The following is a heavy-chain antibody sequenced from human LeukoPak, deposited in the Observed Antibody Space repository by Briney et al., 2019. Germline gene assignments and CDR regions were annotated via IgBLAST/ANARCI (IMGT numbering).Heavy chain of an antibody. CDR1: GGSISSVTYY. V-gene: IGHV4-61*02. D-gene: IGHD3-10*01. Sequence: KASETLSLTCTVSGGSISSVTYYWSWIRQPAGKGLEWIGRIYTTGSTNYNPSLKSRVTISVDTSKNQFSLNLYSLTAADTAVYYCARDHTMVRGLDNWFDPWGQGTLVTVSS. CDR2: IYTTGST. CDR3: ARDHTMVRGLDNWFDP. J-gene: IGHJ5*02.